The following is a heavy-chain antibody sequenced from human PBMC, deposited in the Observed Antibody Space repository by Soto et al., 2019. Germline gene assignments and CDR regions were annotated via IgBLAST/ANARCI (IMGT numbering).Heavy chain of an antibody. J-gene: IGHJ6*02. V-gene: IGHV3-30*18. CDR3: AKDPTGGPYYYYGMDV. CDR2: ISYDGSNK. Sequence: GGSLRLSCAASGFTFSSYGMRWVRQAPGKGLEWVAVISYDGSNKYYADSVKGRFTISRDNSKNTLYLQMNSLRAEDTAVYYCAKDPTGGPYYYYGMDVWGQGTTVTVSS. CDR1: GFTFSSYG.